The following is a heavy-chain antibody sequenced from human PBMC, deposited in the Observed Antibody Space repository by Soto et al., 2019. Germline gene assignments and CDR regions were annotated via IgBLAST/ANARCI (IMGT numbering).Heavy chain of an antibody. CDR2: ISYDGSNK. Sequence: GGSLRLSCAASGFTFSSYGMHWVRQAPGKGLEWVAVISYDGSNKYYADSVKGRFTISRDNSKNTLYLQMNSLRAEDTAVYYCAKDAGQWLAGGWELLNYYYGMDVWGQGTTVTVSS. CDR3: AKDAGQWLAGGWELLNYYYGMDV. CDR1: GFTFSSYG. D-gene: IGHD1-26*01. J-gene: IGHJ6*02. V-gene: IGHV3-30*18.